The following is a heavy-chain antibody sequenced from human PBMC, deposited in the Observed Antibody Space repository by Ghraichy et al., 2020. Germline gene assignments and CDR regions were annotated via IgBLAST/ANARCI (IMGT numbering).Heavy chain of an antibody. J-gene: IGHJ6*02. V-gene: IGHV4-4*02. CDR2: IYHSGST. CDR3: ARSSVPAAYYYYGMDV. Sequence: ESLNISCAVSGGSISSSNWWSWVRQPPGKGLEWIGEIYHSGSTNYNPSLKSRVTISVDKSKNQFSLKLSSVTAADTAVYYCARSSVPAAYYYYGMDVWGQGTTVTVAS. CDR1: GGSISSSNW. D-gene: IGHD2-2*01.